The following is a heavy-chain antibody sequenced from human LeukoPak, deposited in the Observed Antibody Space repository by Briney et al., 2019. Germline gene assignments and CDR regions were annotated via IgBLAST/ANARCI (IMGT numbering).Heavy chain of an antibody. D-gene: IGHD3-22*01. J-gene: IGHJ4*02. CDR1: GFTFSSYS. Sequence: GGSLRLSCAASGFTFSSYSMNWVRQAPGKELEWVSSISSSSSYIYYADSVKGRFTISRDNAKNSLYLQMNSLRAEDTAVYYCARAAGDSSGYYHESYYFDYWGQGTLVTVSS. CDR2: ISSSSSYI. V-gene: IGHV3-21*01. CDR3: ARAAGDSSGYYHESYYFDY.